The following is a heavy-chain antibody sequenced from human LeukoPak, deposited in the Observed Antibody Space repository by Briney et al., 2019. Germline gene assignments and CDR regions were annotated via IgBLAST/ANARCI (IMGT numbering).Heavy chain of an antibody. CDR2: MNPNSGNT. Sequence: ASVKVSCKASGYTFTSYDINWVRQATGQGLEWMGWMNPNSGNTGYAQKFQGRVTMTRNTSISTAYMELSSLRSEDTAVYYCASSLAAAGKEFDPWGQGTLVTVSS. D-gene: IGHD6-13*01. V-gene: IGHV1-8*01. J-gene: IGHJ5*02. CDR1: GYTFTSYD. CDR3: ASSLAAAGKEFDP.